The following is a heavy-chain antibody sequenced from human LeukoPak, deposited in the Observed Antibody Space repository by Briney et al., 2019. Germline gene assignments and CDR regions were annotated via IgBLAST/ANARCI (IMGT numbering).Heavy chain of an antibody. J-gene: IGHJ5*02. Sequence: PGGALRLSCAASGFTFSSSWVSWVRQAPGKGLERVANIKHDGSEKYYVESVKGRFTISRDNSKNTRYLQMKSLRTEDTAVYYCARGDKQLVFNRNKGGFDPWGQGTLVTASS. CDR1: GFTFSSSW. D-gene: IGHD6-13*01. CDR3: ARGDKQLVFNRNKGGFDP. V-gene: IGHV3-7*01. CDR2: IKHDGSEK.